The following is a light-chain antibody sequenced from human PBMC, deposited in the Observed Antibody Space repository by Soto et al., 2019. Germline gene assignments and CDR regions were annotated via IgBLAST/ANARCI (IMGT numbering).Light chain of an antibody. CDR1: SSDVGGYNY. V-gene: IGLV2-11*01. CDR2: DVR. Sequence: QSALTQPRSVSGSPGQSVTISCTGTSSDVGGYNYVSWYQQHPGKAPKLMIYDVRKRPSGVPDRFSGSKSGNTASLTISGLQDEEEADYYCCSYAGSFVVFGGGTKVTVL. CDR3: CSYAGSFVV. J-gene: IGLJ2*01.